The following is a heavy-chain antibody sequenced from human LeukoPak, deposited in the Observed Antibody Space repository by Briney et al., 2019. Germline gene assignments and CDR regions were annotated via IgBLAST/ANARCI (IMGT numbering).Heavy chain of an antibody. CDR3: AMGGNPFGGFYFYY. CDR1: ADSLSSGGHY. Sequence: SQTLSLTCPVSADSLSSGGHYWAWIRQFPGKGLESIGFIHHSGRSRHNPSLKDRVAISVDQSRKQFALKLRSVTAAEPAMFSCAMGGNPFGGFYFYYWGQGIQVIVSS. D-gene: IGHD1-26*01. CDR2: IHHSGRS. V-gene: IGHV4-31*03. J-gene: IGHJ4*02.